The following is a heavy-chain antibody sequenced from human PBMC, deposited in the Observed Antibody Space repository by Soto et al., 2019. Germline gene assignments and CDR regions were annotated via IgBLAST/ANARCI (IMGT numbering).Heavy chain of an antibody. J-gene: IGHJ4*02. CDR2: IYYSGNT. CDR1: GGSISIGDHY. CDR3: DGFSSGEYGGNSGCVY. D-gene: IGHD2-21*02. Sequence: QVQLQESGPGLVKPSQTLSLTCTVSGGSISIGDHYWSWIRHRPGKGLEWIGYIYYSGNTYYNPSIKSRIIMSVDTSKSQFSLRVSSVTAADTAIYYCDGFSSGEYGGNSGCVYWGQVTLVTVAS. V-gene: IGHV4-31*03.